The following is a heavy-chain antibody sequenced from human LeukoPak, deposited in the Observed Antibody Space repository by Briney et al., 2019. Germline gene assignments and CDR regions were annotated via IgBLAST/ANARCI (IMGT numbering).Heavy chain of an antibody. CDR1: GGSVSSGSYY. CDR3: ARHGSSGYLYYLDY. V-gene: IGHV4-61*01. D-gene: IGHD3-22*01. CDR2: IYYSGST. J-gene: IGHJ4*02. Sequence: SETLSLTCTVSGGSVSSGSYYWSWIRQPPGKGLEWIGYIYYSGSTNYNPSLKSRVTISVDTSKNQFSLKLSSVTAADTAVYYCARHGSSGYLYYLDYWGQGTLVTVSS.